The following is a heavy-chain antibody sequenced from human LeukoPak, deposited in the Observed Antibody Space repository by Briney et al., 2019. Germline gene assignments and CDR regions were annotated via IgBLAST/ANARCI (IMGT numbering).Heavy chain of an antibody. V-gene: IGHV4-4*07. CDR2: IYTSGST. J-gene: IGHJ6*03. CDR1: GGSISSYY. Sequence: PSETLSLTCTVSGGSISSYYWSWIRQPAGKGLEWFGRIYTSGSTNYNPSLKSRVTMSIDTSKNQFPLKLSSVTAADTAVYYCARVFAYGGYWYYMDVWGKGTTVTVSS. CDR3: ARVFAYGGYWYYMDV. D-gene: IGHD3-3*01.